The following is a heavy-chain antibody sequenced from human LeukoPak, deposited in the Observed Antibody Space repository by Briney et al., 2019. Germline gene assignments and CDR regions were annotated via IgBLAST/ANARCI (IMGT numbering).Heavy chain of an antibody. CDR1: GFTVSSNY. J-gene: IGHJ4*02. CDR2: IYSGGST. V-gene: IGHV3-53*01. CDR3: ARDLFAAAGALDY. Sequence: GGSLRLSCAASGFTVSSNYMSWVRQAPGKGLEWVSVIYSGGSTYYADSALGRCTNNRDNSKNTLYLQMNSLRAEDRAVYYCARDLFAAAGALDYWGQGTLVTVSS. D-gene: IGHD6-13*01.